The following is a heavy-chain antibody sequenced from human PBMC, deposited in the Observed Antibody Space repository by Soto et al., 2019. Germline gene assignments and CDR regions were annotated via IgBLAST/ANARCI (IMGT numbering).Heavy chain of an antibody. Sequence: QVQLLQSGAEVKKPGSSVKVSCKASGGTINNFAISWVRQAPGQGLEWMGGVIPIFGTANYAQKFQDRITLTADESTSTSYMELRSLRPEDTAVYDSARGVLVRDGFRTYYSYYGIDVWGQGPTVTVSS. J-gene: IGHJ6*02. D-gene: IGHD3-10*01. CDR3: ARGVLVRDGFRTYYSYYGIDV. CDR1: GGTINNFA. CDR2: VIPIFGTA. V-gene: IGHV1-69*01.